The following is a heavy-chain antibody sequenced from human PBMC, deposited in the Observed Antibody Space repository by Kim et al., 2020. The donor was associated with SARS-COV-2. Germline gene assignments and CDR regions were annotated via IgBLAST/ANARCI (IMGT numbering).Heavy chain of an antibody. CDR2: INPSSADT. CDR3: ARDLVVADMHGFGMDV. CDR1: GYSFATYY. D-gene: IGHD2-2*01. V-gene: IGHV1-46*01. Sequence: ASVKVSCKASGYSFATYYLHWLRQAPGQGLEWMGIINPSSADTTYAQKFQGRVTVTSDTSTSTVYMELSSLTSEDTAVYYCARDLVVADMHGFGMDVWGQGTTVTVSS. J-gene: IGHJ6*02.